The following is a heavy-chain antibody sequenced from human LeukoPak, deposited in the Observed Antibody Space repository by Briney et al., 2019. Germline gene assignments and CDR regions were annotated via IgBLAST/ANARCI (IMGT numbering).Heavy chain of an antibody. D-gene: IGHD3-9*01. Sequence: GGSLRLSCAASGFTFSSYSMNWVRQAPGKGLEWVSYISSSSSTIYYADSVKGRFTISRDNAKNSLYLQMNSLRAEDTAVYYCARAQAPYYDILTGYSLFDYWGQGTLVTVSS. J-gene: IGHJ4*02. V-gene: IGHV3-48*04. CDR3: ARAQAPYYDILTGYSLFDY. CDR1: GFTFSSYS. CDR2: ISSSSSTI.